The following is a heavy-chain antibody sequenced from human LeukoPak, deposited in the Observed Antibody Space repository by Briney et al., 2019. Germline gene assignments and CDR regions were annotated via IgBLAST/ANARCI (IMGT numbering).Heavy chain of an antibody. CDR2: ISERGGST. CDR3: AKRGIVIRAVIIIGFHKEAYYFDY. J-gene: IGHJ4*02. D-gene: IGHD3-10*01. V-gene: IGHV3-23*01. CDR1: GFTVSSNY. Sequence: GGSLRLSCAASGFTVSSNYMSWVRQAPGKGLEWVSGISERGGSTNYADSVKGRFTISRDTSKNTVYLQMNSLRVEDTAVYFCAKRGIVIRAVIIIGFHKEAYYFDYWGQGILVTVSS.